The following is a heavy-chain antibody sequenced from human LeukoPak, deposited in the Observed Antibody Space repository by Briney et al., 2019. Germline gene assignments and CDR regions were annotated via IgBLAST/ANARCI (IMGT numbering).Heavy chain of an antibody. CDR2: IIPIFGTA. CDR3: ARTVLRYSPVAESPTTYYYYYMDV. Sequence: GASVKVSCKASGGTFSSYAISWVRQAPGQGLEWMGGIIPIFGTANYAQKFQGRVTITADESTSTAYMELSSLRSEDTAVYYCARTVLRYSPVAESPTTYYYYYMDVWGKGTTVTIPS. D-gene: IGHD3-9*01. J-gene: IGHJ6*03. V-gene: IGHV1-69*13. CDR1: GGTFSSYA.